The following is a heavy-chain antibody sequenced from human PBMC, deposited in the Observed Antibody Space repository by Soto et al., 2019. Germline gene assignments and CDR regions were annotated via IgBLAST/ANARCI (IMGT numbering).Heavy chain of an antibody. V-gene: IGHV1-69*06. CDR2: IIPIFGTA. D-gene: IGHD3-9*01. CDR1: GGTFSSYA. CDR3: ARAERYFDWSLGWFDP. Sequence: QVQLVQSGAEVKKPGSSVKVSCKASGGTFSSYAISWVRQAPGQGLEWMGGIIPIFGTANYAQKFQGRVTTTADKSTSTAYMELSSLRSEDTAVYYCARAERYFDWSLGWFDPWGQGTLVTVSS. J-gene: IGHJ5*02.